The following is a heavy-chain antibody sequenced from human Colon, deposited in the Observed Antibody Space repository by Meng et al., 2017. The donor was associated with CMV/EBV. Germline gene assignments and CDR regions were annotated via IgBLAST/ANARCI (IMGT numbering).Heavy chain of an antibody. CDR1: GFIFSNYA. J-gene: IGHJ4*02. Sequence: GESLKISCAASGFIFSNYAFHWVRQAPGKGLEYVSAISSTGGSIYYADSVKGRFTVSRDNSKKTLYLQMGSLRSEDMAVYYCARSYSSAYSPCGFRGQGTLVTVSS. V-gene: IGHV3-64*02. CDR3: ARSYSSAYSPCGF. CDR2: ISSTGGSI. D-gene: IGHD3-22*01.